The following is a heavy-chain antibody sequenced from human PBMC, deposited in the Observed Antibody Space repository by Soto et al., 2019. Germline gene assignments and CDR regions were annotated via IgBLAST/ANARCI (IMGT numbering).Heavy chain of an antibody. CDR3: AASKYCSGGSCRYYFDY. Sequence: GASVKVSCKASGFTFTSSAVQWVRQARGQRLEWIGWIVVGSGNTNYAQKFQERVTITRDMSTSTAYMELSSLRSEDTAVYYCAASKYCSGGSCRYYFDYWGQGTLVTVSS. CDR2: IVVGSGNT. CDR1: GFTFTSSA. J-gene: IGHJ4*02. V-gene: IGHV1-58*01. D-gene: IGHD2-15*01.